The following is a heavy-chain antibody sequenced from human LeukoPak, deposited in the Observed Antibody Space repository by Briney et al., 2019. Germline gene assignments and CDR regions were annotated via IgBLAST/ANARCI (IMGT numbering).Heavy chain of an antibody. Sequence: PSETLSLTCTVSGGSISSGSYYWSWIRQPAGKGLEWIGRIYTSGSTNYNPSLKSRVTISVDTSKNQFSLKLSSVTAADTAVYYCARAGYGRPLGYWGQGTLVTVSS. CDR2: IYTSGST. CDR1: GGSISSGSYY. D-gene: IGHD5-18*01. V-gene: IGHV4-61*02. J-gene: IGHJ4*02. CDR3: ARAGYGRPLGY.